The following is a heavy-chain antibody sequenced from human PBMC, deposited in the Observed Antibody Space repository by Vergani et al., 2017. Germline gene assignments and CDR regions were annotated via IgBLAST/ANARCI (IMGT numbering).Heavy chain of an antibody. V-gene: IGHV1-69*04. CDR2: IITILGIA. CDR1: GYTFTSYG. CDR3: AXDCGPAPGIAKSNWFDP. D-gene: IGHD6-13*01. J-gene: IGHJ5*02. Sequence: QVQLVQSGAAVKKPGASVKVSCKASGYTFTSYGISWVRQAPGQGLEWMGRIITILGIANYAQKFKGRVTITADNSTSTAYMELSILRSEDAAVYYCAXDCGPAPGIAKSNWFDPWGQGTLVTVYS.